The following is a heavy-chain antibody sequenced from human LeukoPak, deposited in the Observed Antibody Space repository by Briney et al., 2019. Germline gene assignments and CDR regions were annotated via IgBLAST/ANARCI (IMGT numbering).Heavy chain of an antibody. CDR3: AKDHGSFDFIAHDAFDI. Sequence: GGSLRLSCAASGFTFSSYWMIWVRQAPGKGLEWVANIKQDGSEKYHVDSVKGRFTISRDNAKNSLYLEMNSLRVEDTAVYYCAKDHGSFDFIAHDAFDIWGQGTMVTVSS. V-gene: IGHV3-7*05. CDR2: IKQDGSEK. J-gene: IGHJ3*02. D-gene: IGHD3-9*01. CDR1: GFTFSSYW.